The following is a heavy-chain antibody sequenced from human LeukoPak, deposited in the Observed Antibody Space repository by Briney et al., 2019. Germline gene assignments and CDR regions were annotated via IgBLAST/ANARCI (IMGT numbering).Heavy chain of an antibody. V-gene: IGHV4-59*12. Sequence: PSETLSLTCTGSGGSISSYYWNWIRQPPGKGLEWIGYIYYSGTTNYNPSLKSRVTISVDTSKNQFSLKLSSVTAADTAVYYCARVVDGSSWYSDYWGQGTLVTVSS. CDR2: IYYSGTT. D-gene: IGHD6-13*01. CDR1: GGSISSYY. J-gene: IGHJ4*02. CDR3: ARVVDGSSWYSDY.